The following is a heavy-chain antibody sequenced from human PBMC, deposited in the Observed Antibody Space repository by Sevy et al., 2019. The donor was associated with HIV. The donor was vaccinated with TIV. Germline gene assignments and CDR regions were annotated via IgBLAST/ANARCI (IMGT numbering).Heavy chain of an antibody. Sequence: ASVKVSCKASGYTFTSYGISWVRQAPGQGLEWMGWISAYNANTNSAQKLQGRVTMTTDTSTSKAYMELGSLRSDDTAVYYCARDDCPNTSCHGSLLYWGQGTLVTVSS. D-gene: IGHD2-2*01. J-gene: IGHJ4*02. CDR2: ISAYNANT. CDR3: ARDDCPNTSCHGSLLY. CDR1: GYTFTSYG. V-gene: IGHV1-18*01.